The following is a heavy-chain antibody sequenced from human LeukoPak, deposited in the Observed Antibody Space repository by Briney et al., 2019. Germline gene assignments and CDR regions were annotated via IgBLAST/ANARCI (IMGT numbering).Heavy chain of an antibody. V-gene: IGHV4-59*01. CDR2: IYYSGST. Sequence: SETLSLTCTVSGGSICSYYWSWIRQPPGKGLEWIGYIYYSGSTNYNPSLKSRVTISVDTSKNQFSLKLSSVTAADTAVYYCARGLPGITIFGVVPQMYYYYMDVWGKGTTVTVSS. D-gene: IGHD3-3*01. CDR3: ARGLPGITIFGVVPQMYYYYMDV. CDR1: GGSICSYY. J-gene: IGHJ6*03.